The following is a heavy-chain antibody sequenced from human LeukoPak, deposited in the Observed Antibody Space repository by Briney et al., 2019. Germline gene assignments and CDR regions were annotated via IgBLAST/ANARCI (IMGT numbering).Heavy chain of an antibody. CDR1: GFTFSSYA. CDR2: ISYDGSNK. D-gene: IGHD3-16*02. CDR3: ARDDAPNMITFGGVIGLFDY. Sequence: PGRSLRLSCAASGFTFSSYAMHWVRQAPGKGLEWVAVISYDGSNKYYADSVKGLFTISRDNSKNPLYLQMNSLRAEDTAVYYCARDDAPNMITFGGVIGLFDYWGQGTLVTVSS. J-gene: IGHJ4*02. V-gene: IGHV3-30*04.